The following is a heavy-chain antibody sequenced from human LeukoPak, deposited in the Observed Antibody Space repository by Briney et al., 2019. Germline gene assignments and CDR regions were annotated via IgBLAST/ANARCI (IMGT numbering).Heavy chain of an antibody. CDR1: GGSISSYY. Sequence: SETLSLTCTVSGGSISSYYWNWIRQPPGKGLEWIGYIYYSGSTNYNPSLKSRVTISVDTSKNQFSLKLSSVTAADTAVYYCASRNPQRVLDAFDIWGQGTMVTVSS. D-gene: IGHD3-3*01. V-gene: IGHV4-59*08. CDR2: IYYSGST. CDR3: ASRNPQRVLDAFDI. J-gene: IGHJ3*02.